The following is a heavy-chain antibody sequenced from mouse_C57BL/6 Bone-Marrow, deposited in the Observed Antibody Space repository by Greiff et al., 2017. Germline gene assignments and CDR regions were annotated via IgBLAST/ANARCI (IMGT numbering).Heavy chain of an antibody. CDR2: IWRGGST. CDR1: GFSLTSYG. Sequence: VQLVESGPGLVQPSQSLSITCTVSGFSLTSYGVNWVRQSPGKGLEWLGVIWRGGSTDYNAAFMSRLSITKDNSKSQVFFKMNSLQADDTAIYYCASVDIRYGNYAMDYWGQGTSVTVSS. V-gene: IGHV2-5*01. D-gene: IGHD2-1*01. J-gene: IGHJ4*01. CDR3: ASVDIRYGNYAMDY.